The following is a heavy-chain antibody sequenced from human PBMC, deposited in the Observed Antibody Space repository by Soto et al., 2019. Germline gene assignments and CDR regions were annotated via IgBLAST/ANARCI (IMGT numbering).Heavy chain of an antibody. V-gene: IGHV3-23*01. J-gene: IGHJ4*02. CDR2: ISGSGGST. D-gene: IGHD3-3*01. CDR1: GFTFSSYA. Sequence: GGSLRLSCAASGFTFSSYAMSWVRQAPGKGLEWVSAISGSGGSTYYADSVKGRFTISRDNSKNTLYLQMNSLRAGDTAVYYCATNYDFWSGYYSLTADFDYWGQGTLVTVSS. CDR3: ATNYDFWSGYYSLTADFDY.